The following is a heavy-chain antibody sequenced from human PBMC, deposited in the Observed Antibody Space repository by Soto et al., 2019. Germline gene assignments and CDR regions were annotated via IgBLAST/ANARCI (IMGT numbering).Heavy chain of an antibody. D-gene: IGHD2-2*01. CDR2: IYYSGST. J-gene: IGHJ6*04. CDR3: VILVGEDYYYGMDV. CDR1: GGSISSYY. Sequence: SETLSLTCTVSGGSISSYYWSWIRQPPGKGLEWIGYIYYSGSTNYNPSLKSRVTISVDTSKNQFSLKLSSVTAADTAVYYCVILVGEDYYYGMDVWGKGTTVTVSS. V-gene: IGHV4-59*01.